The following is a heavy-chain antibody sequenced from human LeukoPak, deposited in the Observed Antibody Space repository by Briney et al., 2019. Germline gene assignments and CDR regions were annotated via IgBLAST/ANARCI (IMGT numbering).Heavy chain of an antibody. CDR1: GFTFSSYG. D-gene: IGHD6-13*01. CDR3: AKGPVVIAAAGTGY. V-gene: IGHV3-23*01. CDR2: ISGSGGST. Sequence: GGPLRLSCAASGFTFSSYGMHWVRQAPGKGLEWVSAISGSGGSTYYADSVKGRFTISRDNSKNTLYLQMNSLRAEDTAVYYCAKGPVVIAAAGTGYWGQGTLVTVSS. J-gene: IGHJ4*02.